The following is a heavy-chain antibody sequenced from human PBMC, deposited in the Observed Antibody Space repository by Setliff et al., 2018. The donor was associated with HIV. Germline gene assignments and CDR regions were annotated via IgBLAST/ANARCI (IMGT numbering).Heavy chain of an antibody. CDR3: ARGSRGYSYAYYYYYMDV. CDR1: DGSITTDNYF. V-gene: IGHV4-61*01. D-gene: IGHD5-18*01. CDR2: IYYSGST. Sequence: SETLSLTCTVSDGSITTDNYFWSWIRQPPGKGLEWIGYIYYSGSTNYNPSLKSRVTISVDTSKNQFSLKLSSVTAADTAVYYCARGSRGYSYAYYYYYMDVWGKGTTVTVSS. J-gene: IGHJ6*03.